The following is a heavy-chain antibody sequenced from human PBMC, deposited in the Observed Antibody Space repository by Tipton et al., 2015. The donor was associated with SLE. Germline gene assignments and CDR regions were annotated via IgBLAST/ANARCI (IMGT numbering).Heavy chain of an antibody. J-gene: IGHJ3*02. CDR2: IHHSGIT. CDR1: GYSIRNGYY. D-gene: IGHD2-8*02. V-gene: IGHV4-38-2*02. Sequence: TLSLTCNVSGYSIRNGYYWGWIRQAPGKGLEWTGIIHHSGITYYNPSLKSRVTISLDTSRNHFSLKLTSVTAADTAVYFCARDRDIVLEPVPIPPAFDIWGQGTTVTVSS. CDR3: ARDRDIVLEPVPIPPAFDI.